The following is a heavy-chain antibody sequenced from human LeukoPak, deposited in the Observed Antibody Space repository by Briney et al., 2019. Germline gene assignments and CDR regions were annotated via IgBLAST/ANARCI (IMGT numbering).Heavy chain of an antibody. CDR1: GYTFTSYG. CDR2: ISAYNGNT. Sequence: ASVKVSCKASGYTFTSYGISWVRQAPGQGLEWMGWISAYNGNTNYAQKLQGRVTMTTDTSTSTAYMELRSLRSDDTAVYYCARGTRYSSGYYFDAFDIWGQGTMVTVSS. CDR3: ARGTRYSSGYYFDAFDI. J-gene: IGHJ3*02. V-gene: IGHV1-18*01. D-gene: IGHD3-22*01.